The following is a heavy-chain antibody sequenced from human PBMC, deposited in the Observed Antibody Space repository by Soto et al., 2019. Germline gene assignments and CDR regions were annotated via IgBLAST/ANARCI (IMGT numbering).Heavy chain of an antibody. CDR2: ISGSGGST. CDR3: AKPREWGSISPYDYYGMDV. Sequence: EEQLLESGGGLVQPGGSLRLSCAASAFSFNNYAMTWVRQAPGKGLEWVSVISGSGGSTSYGDSVKGRFTIPRDNPKNTLYRQRDSLRAEDPPVYYCAKPREWGSISPYDYYGMDVCGQGTTVTVSS. CDR1: AFSFNNYA. J-gene: IGHJ6*02. D-gene: IGHD3-3*02. V-gene: IGHV3-23*01.